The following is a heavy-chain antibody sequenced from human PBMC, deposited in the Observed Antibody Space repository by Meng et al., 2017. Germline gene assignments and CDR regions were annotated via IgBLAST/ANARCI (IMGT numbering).Heavy chain of an antibody. CDR1: GDSISSSY. Sequence: GSLRLSCTVSGDSISSSYWSWIRQPAGKGPEWIGRIFSSGTTNYNPSLNSRVTMSIDTSRSQFSLRLTSVTAADTALYFCARVGGGYAQVDYYFDVWGQGILVTVSS. CDR3: ARVGGGYAQVDYYFDV. D-gene: IGHD4-23*01. J-gene: IGHJ4*02. V-gene: IGHV4-4*07. CDR2: IFSSGTT.